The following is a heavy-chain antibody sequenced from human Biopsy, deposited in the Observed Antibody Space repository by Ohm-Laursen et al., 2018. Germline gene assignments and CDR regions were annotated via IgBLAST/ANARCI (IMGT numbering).Heavy chain of an antibody. CDR2: ISHTGYT. D-gene: IGHD4-23*01. J-gene: IGHJ1*01. CDR3: ARGSNEYGGLYFPH. Sequence: TLSLTCTVSGGSFTGHYWTWIRQPPRKGLEWIGHISHTGYTSYKSSLKSRVTISLDTSRKHFSLRLTSLAAADTAVYYWARGSNEYGGLYFPHWGQGTLVTVSS. CDR1: GGSFTGHY. V-gene: IGHV4-59*11.